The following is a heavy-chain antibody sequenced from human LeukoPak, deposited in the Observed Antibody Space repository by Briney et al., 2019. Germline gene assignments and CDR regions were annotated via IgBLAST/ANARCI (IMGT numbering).Heavy chain of an antibody. CDR3: ARAGVEVRRALFDY. CDR2: IYSSGST. CDR1: GDSINYYY. V-gene: IGHV4-59*01. J-gene: IGHJ4*02. D-gene: IGHD1-7*01. Sequence: PSETLSLTCTVSGDSINYYYWSWIRQPPGKRLEWIGYIYSSGSTNYNPSLKSRVTISVATSKNQFSLKLSSVTAADTAVYYCARAGVEVRRALFDYWGQGALVTVSS.